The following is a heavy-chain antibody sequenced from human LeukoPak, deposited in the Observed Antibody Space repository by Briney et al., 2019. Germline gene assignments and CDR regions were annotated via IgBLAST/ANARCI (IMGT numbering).Heavy chain of an antibody. J-gene: IGHJ4*02. Sequence: GGSLRLSCAASKFTFTNYAMTWVRQAPKKGPEWVSYISATGGTTYYADSVKGRFTISRDNSKNTLYLQMNSLRAEDTAVYYCARDAGRYFDWLGYWGQGTLVTVSS. D-gene: IGHD3-9*01. CDR3: ARDAGRYFDWLGY. CDR2: ISATGGTT. V-gene: IGHV3-23*01. CDR1: KFTFTNYA.